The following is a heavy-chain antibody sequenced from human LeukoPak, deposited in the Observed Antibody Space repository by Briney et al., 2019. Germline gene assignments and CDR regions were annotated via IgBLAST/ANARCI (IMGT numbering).Heavy chain of an antibody. CDR2: ISGSGGST. J-gene: IGHJ4*02. V-gene: IGHV3-23*01. D-gene: IGHD2-2*01. CDR1: GFTFSNYA. Sequence: GGSLSLSCAASGFTFSNYAMSWVRQAPGKGLEWVSAISGSGGSTYYADSVKGRFTISRDNSKNTLYLQMNSLRAEDTAVYHCATGRSCTTCYLPDYWGQGTLVTVSS. CDR3: ATGRSCTTCYLPDY.